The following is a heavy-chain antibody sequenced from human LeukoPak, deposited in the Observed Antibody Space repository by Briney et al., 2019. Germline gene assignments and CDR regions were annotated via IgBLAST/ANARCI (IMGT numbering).Heavy chain of an antibody. CDR2: ISYDGTNR. CDR1: GFIFSTHG. Sequence: PGRSLRLSCAASGFIFSTHGMHWVRQAPGTGLEWVTFISYDGTNRYYADSVKGRFTISRDNSKNTLSLQMNSLREEDTAIYYCARPRIALAATSYFDYWGQGTLVTVSS. J-gene: IGHJ4*02. CDR3: ARPRIALAATSYFDY. V-gene: IGHV3-33*05. D-gene: IGHD6-13*01.